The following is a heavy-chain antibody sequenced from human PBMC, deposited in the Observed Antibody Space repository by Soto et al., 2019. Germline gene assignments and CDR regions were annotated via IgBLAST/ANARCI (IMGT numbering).Heavy chain of an antibody. J-gene: IGHJ4*02. V-gene: IGHV3-74*01. Sequence: EVQLVESGGGLVQRGGSLRLSCAASGFTFSSYWMHWVRQAPGKGLVWVSRINSDGSSTRYADSVKGRFTISRDNAKNTLYLQMNSLRAEDTAVYYCARDHEGLVAVAAYFDYWGQGTLVTVSS. CDR1: GFTFSSYW. CDR3: ARDHEGLVAVAAYFDY. CDR2: INSDGSST. D-gene: IGHD6-19*01.